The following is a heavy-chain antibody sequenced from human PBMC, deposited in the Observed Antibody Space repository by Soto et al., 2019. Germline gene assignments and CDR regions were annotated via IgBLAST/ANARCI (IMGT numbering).Heavy chain of an antibody. D-gene: IGHD3-22*01. CDR1: GGTFSSYA. J-gene: IGHJ4*02. CDR3: ARFPNYYDSSGYPY. Sequence: SVKVSCKASGGTFSSYAISWVRQAPGQGLEWMGGIIPIFGTANYAQKFQGRVTITADESTSTAYMELSSLRSEDTAVYYCARFPNYYDSSGYPYWGQGTLVTVSS. CDR2: IIPIFGTA. V-gene: IGHV1-69*13.